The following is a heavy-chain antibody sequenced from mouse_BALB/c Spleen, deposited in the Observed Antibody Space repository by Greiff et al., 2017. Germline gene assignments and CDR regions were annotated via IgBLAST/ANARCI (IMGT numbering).Heavy chain of an antibody. CDR1: GYAFSSYW. Sequence: VQLQQSGAELVRPGSSVKISCKASGYAFSSYWMNWVKQRPGQGLEWIGMIHPSDSETRLNQKFKDKATLTVDKSSSTAYMQLSSPTSEDSAVYYCARSGEDYDYAWFAYWGQGTLVTVSA. D-gene: IGHD2-4*01. CDR3: ARSGEDYDYAWFAY. V-gene: IGHV1-61*01. J-gene: IGHJ3*01. CDR2: IHPSDSET.